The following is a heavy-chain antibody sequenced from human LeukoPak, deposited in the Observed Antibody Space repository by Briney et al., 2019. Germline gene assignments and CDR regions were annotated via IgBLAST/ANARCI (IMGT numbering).Heavy chain of an antibody. CDR2: INHSAST. D-gene: IGHD1-1*01. J-gene: IGHJ3*02. Sequence: KGLEWIGEINHSASTNYNPSRKSRVTISVDTSKNQFSLKLSSVTAADTAVYYCARDWDAFDIWGQGTMVTVSS. CDR3: ARDWDAFDI. V-gene: IGHV4-34*01.